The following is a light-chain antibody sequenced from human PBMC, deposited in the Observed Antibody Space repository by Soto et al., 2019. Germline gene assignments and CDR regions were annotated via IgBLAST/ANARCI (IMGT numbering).Light chain of an antibody. Sequence: DIQMTQSPSSLSASVGDRVTITCRASQSISSSLNWYQQKPWKAPKLLIYAASSLQSGVPSRFSGSGSGTDFTLTISSLQPEDFATYYCQQSYSTLTVGPGTKVDIK. CDR2: AAS. V-gene: IGKV1-39*01. J-gene: IGKJ3*01. CDR3: QQSYSTLT. CDR1: QSISSS.